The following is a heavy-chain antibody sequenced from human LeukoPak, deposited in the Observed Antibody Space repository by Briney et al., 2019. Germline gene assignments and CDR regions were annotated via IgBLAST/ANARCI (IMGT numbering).Heavy chain of an antibody. CDR3: ARDMGNLGIVVVPAQTNWFDP. CDR1: GGSISSSSYY. J-gene: IGHJ5*02. V-gene: IGHV4-39*07. Sequence: SETLSLTCTVSGGSISSSSYYWGWIRQPPGKGLEWIGSIYYSGSTYYNPSLKSRVTISVDTSKNQFSLKLSSVTAADTAVYYCARDMGNLGIVVVPAQTNWFDPWGQGTLVTVSS. D-gene: IGHD2-2*03. CDR2: IYYSGST.